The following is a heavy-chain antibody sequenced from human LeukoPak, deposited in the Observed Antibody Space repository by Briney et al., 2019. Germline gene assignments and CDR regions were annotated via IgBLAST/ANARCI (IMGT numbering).Heavy chain of an antibody. CDR3: ARTRGTYGDSFYDY. J-gene: IGHJ4*02. CDR1: GGSISNYY. Sequence: SETLPLTCTVSGGSISNYYWNWIRQPAGKGQEWIGRISSAGSTNYNPSLQSRVTMSVDTPRNQFSLKLDSVTAADTAVYYRARTRGTYGDSFYDYWGQGTLVTVSS. V-gene: IGHV4-4*07. D-gene: IGHD2-21*02. CDR2: ISSAGST.